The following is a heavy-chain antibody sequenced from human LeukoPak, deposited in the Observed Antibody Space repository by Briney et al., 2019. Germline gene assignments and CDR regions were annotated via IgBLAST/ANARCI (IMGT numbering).Heavy chain of an antibody. J-gene: IGHJ4*02. D-gene: IGHD5-24*01. CDR2: IYHSGST. CDR1: GGSISSGGYS. CDR3: ARGRDGYNYDY. V-gene: IGHV4-30-2*01. Sequence: SQTLSLTCAVSGGSISSGGYSWSWIRQPPGEGLEWIGYIYHSGSTYYNPSLKSRVTISVDRSKNQFSLKLSSVTAADTAVYYCARGRDGYNYDYWGQGTLVTVSS.